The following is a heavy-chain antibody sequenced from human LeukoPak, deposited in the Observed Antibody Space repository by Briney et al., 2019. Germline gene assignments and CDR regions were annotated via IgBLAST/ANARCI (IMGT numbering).Heavy chain of an antibody. Sequence: SETLSLTCTVSGGSISSGDYYWSWIRQPPGKGLEWIGYIYYSGSTYYNPSLKSRVTISVDTSKNQFSLKLSSVTAADTAVYYCARVVGDYYDSSGYYSGLDYWGQGTLVTVSS. D-gene: IGHD3-22*01. J-gene: IGHJ4*02. CDR3: ARVVGDYYDSSGYYSGLDY. CDR1: GGSISSGDYY. CDR2: IYYSGST. V-gene: IGHV4-30-4*01.